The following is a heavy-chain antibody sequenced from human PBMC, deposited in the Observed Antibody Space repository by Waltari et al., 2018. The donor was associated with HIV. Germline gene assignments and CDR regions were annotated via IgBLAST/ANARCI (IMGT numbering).Heavy chain of an antibody. V-gene: IGHV4-39*01. CDR3: ARHKRVTMIVVVPWVDY. CDR2: IYYRGST. CDR1: GGSISSSSYY. Sequence: QLQLQESGPGLVKPSETLSLTCTVSGGSISSSSYYWGWIRQPPGKGLEWIGSIYYRGSTYYNPSLKSRVTISVDTSKNQFSLKLSSVTAADTAVYYCARHKRVTMIVVVPWVDYWGQGTLVTVSS. D-gene: IGHD3-22*01. J-gene: IGHJ4*02.